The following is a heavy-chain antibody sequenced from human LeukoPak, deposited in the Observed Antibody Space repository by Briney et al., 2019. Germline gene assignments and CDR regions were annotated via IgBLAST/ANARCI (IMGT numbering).Heavy chain of an antibody. CDR2: IYTSGST. D-gene: IGHD6-6*01. J-gene: IGHJ6*03. CDR3: ARGIAARLYYYYYMDV. Sequence: SETLSLTCTVSGGSISSYYWSWIRQPAGKVLEWIGRIYTSGSTNYNPSLKSRVTMSVDTSKNQFSLKLSSVTAADTAVYYCARGIAARLYYYYYMDVWGKGTTVTVSS. CDR1: GGSISSYY. V-gene: IGHV4-4*07.